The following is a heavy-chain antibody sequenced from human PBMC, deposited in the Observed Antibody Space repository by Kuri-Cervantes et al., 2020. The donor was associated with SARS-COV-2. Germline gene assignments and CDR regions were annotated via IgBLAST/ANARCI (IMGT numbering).Heavy chain of an antibody. Sequence: GSLRLSCTVSGGSISSYYWSWIRQPPGKGLEWIGSIYYSGSTNYNPSLKSRVTISVDTSKNQFSLKLSSVTAADTAVYYCARELGLTTVNWFDPWGQGTLVTVSS. CDR1: GGSISSYY. J-gene: IGHJ5*02. CDR2: IYYSGST. D-gene: IGHD4-17*01. V-gene: IGHV4-59*01. CDR3: ARELGLTTVNWFDP.